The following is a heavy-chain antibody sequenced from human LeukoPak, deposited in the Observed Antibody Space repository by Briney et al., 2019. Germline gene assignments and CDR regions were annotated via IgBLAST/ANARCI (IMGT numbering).Heavy chain of an antibody. CDR2: ISSSGSTI. CDR3: ARDRYYYDSSGYYSFDY. Sequence: GGSLRLSGAASGFTFSDYYMSWIRQAPGKGLEWVSYISSSGSTIYYADSVKGRFTISRDNAKNSLYLQMNSLRAEDTAVYYCARDRYYYDSSGYYSFDYWGQGTLVTVSS. CDR1: GFTFSDYY. V-gene: IGHV3-11*01. D-gene: IGHD3-22*01. J-gene: IGHJ4*02.